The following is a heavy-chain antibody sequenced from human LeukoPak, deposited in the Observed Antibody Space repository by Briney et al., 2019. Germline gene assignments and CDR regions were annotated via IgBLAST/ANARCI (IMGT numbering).Heavy chain of an antibody. Sequence: GGSLRLSCAASGFTFSSYAMSWVRQAPGKGLEWVAVISYDGSNKYYADSVKGRFTISRDNSKSTLYLQMNSLRAEDTAVYYCAKDGYYYDRKGYFDYWGQGTLVTVSS. D-gene: IGHD3-22*01. CDR2: ISYDGSNK. V-gene: IGHV3-30*18. J-gene: IGHJ4*02. CDR3: AKDGYYYDRKGYFDY. CDR1: GFTFSSYA.